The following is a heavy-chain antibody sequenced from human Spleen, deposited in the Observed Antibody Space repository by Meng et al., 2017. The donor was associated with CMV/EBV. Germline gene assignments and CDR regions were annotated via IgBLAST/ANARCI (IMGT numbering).Heavy chain of an antibody. J-gene: IGHJ4*02. CDR2: INSDGSST. V-gene: IGHV3-74*01. D-gene: IGHD3-3*01. CDR1: GFTFSSYW. CDR3: ARGFNYDFWSGPYIDY. Sequence: GESLKISCAASGFTFSSYWMHWVRQAPGKGLVWVSRINSDGSSTSYADSVKGRFTISRDNAKNTLYLQMNSLRAEDTAVYYCARGFNYDFWSGPYIDYWGQGMLVTVSS.